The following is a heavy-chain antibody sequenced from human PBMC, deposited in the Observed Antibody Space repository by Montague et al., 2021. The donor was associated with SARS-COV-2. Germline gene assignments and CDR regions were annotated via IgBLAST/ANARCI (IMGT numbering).Heavy chain of an antibody. CDR2: VNPYGSN. CDR3: SRGSTSSLKQKIGENRRISLAISEFNNVVMDV. Sequence: SETLSLTCAVSGASFSDYSWTWVRLAPAPGLAWICEVNPYGSNNYNPSLLLRGSISIYTSKSQFPLTLRFVTAADSAMYYCSRGSTSSLKQKIGENRRISLAISEFNNVVMDVWGQGTTVVVSS. D-gene: IGHD6-6*01. CDR1: GASFSDYS. J-gene: IGHJ6*02. V-gene: IGHV4-34*01.